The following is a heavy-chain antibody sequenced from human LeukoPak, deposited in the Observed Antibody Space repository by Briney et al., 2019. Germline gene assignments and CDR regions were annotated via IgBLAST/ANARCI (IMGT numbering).Heavy chain of an antibody. Sequence: ASVKVSCKVSGYTFTGYYMHWVRQAPGQGLEWMGWINPNNGGTNYAQKFQGRVTMTRDTSISTAYMELSRLRSDDTAVYYCARDEGTYYYDSSGYYYNYWGQGTLVTVSS. D-gene: IGHD3-22*01. CDR1: GYTFTGYY. V-gene: IGHV1-2*02. J-gene: IGHJ4*02. CDR3: ARDEGTYYYDSSGYYYNY. CDR2: INPNNGGT.